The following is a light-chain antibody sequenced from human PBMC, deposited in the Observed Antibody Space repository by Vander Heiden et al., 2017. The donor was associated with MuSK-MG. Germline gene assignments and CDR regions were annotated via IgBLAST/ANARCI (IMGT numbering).Light chain of an antibody. CDR1: KLGDKY. V-gene: IGLV3-1*01. CDR3: QEWDSNTVV. J-gene: IGLJ2*01. CDR2: NDA. Sequence: SYELTQPPSVSVSPGQTASSTCSGNKLGDKYACWYQQKPGLSPVLVIYNDAKRPAGIPGRFSGSNSGNTATLTISGTQAMDEAYYYCQEWDSNTVVFGGGTKLTVL.